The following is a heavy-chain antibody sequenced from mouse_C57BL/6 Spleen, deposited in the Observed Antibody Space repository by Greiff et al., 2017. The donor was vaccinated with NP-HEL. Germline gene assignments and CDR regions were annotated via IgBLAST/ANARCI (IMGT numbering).Heavy chain of an antibody. V-gene: IGHV2-2*01. J-gene: IGHJ4*01. D-gene: IGHD1-1*01. CDR3: ARTPKAQLGYYFDY. Sequence: VQLQESGPGLVQPSQSLSITCTVSGFSLTSYGVHWVRQSPGKGLEWLGVIWSGGSTDYNAAFISRLSISKDNSKSQVFFKMNSLQADDTAIYYCARTPKAQLGYYFDYWGQGTSVTVSS. CDR1: GFSLTSYG. CDR2: IWSGGST.